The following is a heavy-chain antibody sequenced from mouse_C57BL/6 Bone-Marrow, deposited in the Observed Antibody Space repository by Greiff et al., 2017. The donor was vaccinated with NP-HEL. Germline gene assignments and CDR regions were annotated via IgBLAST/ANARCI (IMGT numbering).Heavy chain of an antibody. CDR3: ARSGSSYGY. D-gene: IGHD1-1*01. CDR1: GYTFTSYW. J-gene: IGHJ2*02. CDR2: IYTSDSET. V-gene: IGHV1-61*01. Sequence: QVQLMQPGAELVRPGSSVKLTCKASGYTFTSYWMDWVKQRPGQGLEWIGNIYTSDSETHYNQKFKVKATLTVDKSSSTAYMQLSDMTSEYSAVYYCARSGSSYGYWGQGTSLTVSS.